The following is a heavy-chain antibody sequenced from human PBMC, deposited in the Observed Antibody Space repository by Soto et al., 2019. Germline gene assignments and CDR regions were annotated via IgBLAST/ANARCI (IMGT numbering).Heavy chain of an antibody. Sequence: QVQLQESGPGLVEPSETLSLTCTVSGGSISNYFWSWLRQTPGKGLEWIGYIHYSGSTNYNPSLNSRVTISRDTSQNQFSLRLSSVTAADTAVYYCAREVRWSGYFDFWGQGALVTVSS. CDR2: IHYSGST. CDR1: GGSISNYF. V-gene: IGHV4-59*01. CDR3: AREVRWSGYFDF. D-gene: IGHD2-15*01. J-gene: IGHJ4*02.